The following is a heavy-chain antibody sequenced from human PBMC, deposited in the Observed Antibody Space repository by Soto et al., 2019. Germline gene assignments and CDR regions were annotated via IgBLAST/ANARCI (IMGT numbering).Heavy chain of an antibody. CDR2: IKSKTDGGTT. J-gene: IGHJ4*02. CDR3: TTVYDFWSGYPNY. D-gene: IGHD3-3*01. Sequence: PGGSLRLSCATYGFTFSNAWMSWVRQAPGKGLEWVGRIKSKTDGGTTDYAAPVKGRFTISRDDSKNTLYLQMNSLKTEDTAVYYCTTVYDFWSGYPNYWGQGTLVTVSS. V-gene: IGHV3-15*01. CDR1: GFTFSNAW.